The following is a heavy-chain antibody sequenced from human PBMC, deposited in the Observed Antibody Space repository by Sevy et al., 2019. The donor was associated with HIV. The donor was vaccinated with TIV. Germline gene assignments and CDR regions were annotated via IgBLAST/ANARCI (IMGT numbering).Heavy chain of an antibody. Sequence: GESLKISCKGSGYSFTSHWTDWVRHMPGNGLEWMGIIYPDDSETRYSPSFQGQVTFSADKSISTAYLQWSSLKASDTAMYYCATSRSGYFDSSGYYIYWGQGTMVTVSS. CDR2: IYPDDSET. CDR3: ATSRSGYFDSSGYYIY. D-gene: IGHD3-22*01. J-gene: IGHJ4*02. V-gene: IGHV5-51*01. CDR1: GYSFTSHW.